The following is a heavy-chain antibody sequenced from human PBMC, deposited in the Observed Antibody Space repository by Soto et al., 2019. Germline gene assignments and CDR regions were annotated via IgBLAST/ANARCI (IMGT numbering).Heavy chain of an antibody. CDR1: GFTFSSYA. Sequence: EVQLLESGGGLVQPGGSLRLSCAASGFTFSSYAMSWVRQAPGKGLEWVSGISGSGGSAYYADSVKGRFTISRDNSKNTLYLRMDSLRAEDAALYYCAKDPRTFGGVIVIRGWFDPWGLGTLVTFSA. J-gene: IGHJ5*02. V-gene: IGHV3-23*01. D-gene: IGHD3-16*02. CDR3: AKDPRTFGGVIVIRGWFDP. CDR2: ISGSGGSA.